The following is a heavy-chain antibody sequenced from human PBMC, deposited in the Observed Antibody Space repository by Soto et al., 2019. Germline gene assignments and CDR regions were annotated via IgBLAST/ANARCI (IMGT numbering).Heavy chain of an antibody. CDR2: IYSGGST. V-gene: IGHV3-66*01. D-gene: IGHD1-26*01. CDR1: GFTVSSNY. Sequence: GGSLRLSCAASGFTVSSNYMSWVRQAPGKGLEWVSVIYSGGSTYYADSVKGRFTISRDNSKNTLYLQMNSLRAEDTAVYYCARDAKEHFSPPEVYYYYYMDVRGKGTTVTVSS. J-gene: IGHJ6*03. CDR3: ARDAKEHFSPPEVYYYYYMDV.